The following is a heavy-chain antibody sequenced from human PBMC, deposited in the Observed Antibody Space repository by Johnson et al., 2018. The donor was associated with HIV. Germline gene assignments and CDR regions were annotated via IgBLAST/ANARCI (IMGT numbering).Heavy chain of an antibody. Sequence: VQLVESGGGLVQPVRSMRLSCAASGFNLGDYAMHWVRQAPGKGLEWVSGISWNSGSIGYADSVKGRFTISRDNAKNSLYLQMNSLRAEDTALYYCAKDTGLGIVGAYFDIWGQGTMVTVSS. D-gene: IGHD1-26*01. J-gene: IGHJ3*02. CDR1: GFNLGDYA. V-gene: IGHV3-9*01. CDR2: ISWNSGSI. CDR3: AKDTGLGIVGAYFDI.